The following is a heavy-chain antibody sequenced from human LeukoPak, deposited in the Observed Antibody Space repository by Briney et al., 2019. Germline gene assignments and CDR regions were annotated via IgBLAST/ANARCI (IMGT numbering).Heavy chain of an antibody. V-gene: IGHV3-23*01. CDR1: GFTFSSYA. CDR2: ISESGGST. J-gene: IGHJ4*02. D-gene: IGHD3-10*01. CDR3: AKGMLYYGSGSYPRY. Sequence: GGSLRLSCAASGFTFSSYAMSWVRQAPGKGLEWVSTISESGGSTYYADSVKGRFTISRDNSKNTLYLQMNSLRAEDTAVYYCAKGMLYYGSGSYPRYWGQGTLVTVSS.